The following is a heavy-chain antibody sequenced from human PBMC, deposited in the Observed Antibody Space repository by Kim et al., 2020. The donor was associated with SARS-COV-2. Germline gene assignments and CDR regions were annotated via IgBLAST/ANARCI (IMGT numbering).Heavy chain of an antibody. V-gene: IGHV3-43*01. D-gene: IGHD1-26*01. CDR3: AKDLGSGSYLDY. J-gene: IGHJ4*02. CDR2: T. Sequence: TDYAESMKGRFTNTRDNKKKSLYLQMNSLRTEDTAFYYCAKDLGSGSYLDYWGQGTLVTVSS.